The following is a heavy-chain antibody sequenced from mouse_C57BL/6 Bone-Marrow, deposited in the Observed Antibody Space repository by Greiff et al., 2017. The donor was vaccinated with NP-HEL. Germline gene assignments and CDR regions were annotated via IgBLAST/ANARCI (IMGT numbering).Heavy chain of an antibody. D-gene: IGHD2-3*01. CDR3: ARLEGGISDGYAWFAY. V-gene: IGHV1-64*01. CDR1: GYTFTSYW. J-gene: IGHJ3*01. Sequence: VQLQQPGAELVKPGASVKLSCKASGYTFTSYWMHWVKQRPGQGLEWIGMIHPNSGSTNYNEKFKSKATLTVDKSSSTAYMQLSSLTSEDSAVYYCARLEGGISDGYAWFAYWGQGTLVTVSA. CDR2: IHPNSGST.